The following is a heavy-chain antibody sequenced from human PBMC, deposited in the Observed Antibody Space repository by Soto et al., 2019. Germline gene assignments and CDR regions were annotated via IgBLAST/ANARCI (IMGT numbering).Heavy chain of an antibody. Sequence: EVQLVESGGGLVQPGGSLRLSCAASGFTFSSHWMHWVRQVPGKWLLWVAHVNTDGTSTTYADSVTGRFTVSRDNAKSTLFLEMNSLRADDTAVYYCARERYSDYEYDAFDIWGQGTMVTVSS. CDR1: GFTFSSHW. J-gene: IGHJ3*02. CDR3: ARERYSDYEYDAFDI. D-gene: IGHD5-12*01. CDR2: VNTDGTST. V-gene: IGHV3-74*03.